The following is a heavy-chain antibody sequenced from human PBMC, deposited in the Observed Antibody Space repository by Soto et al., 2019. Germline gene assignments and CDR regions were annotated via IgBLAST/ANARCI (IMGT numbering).Heavy chain of an antibody. CDR1: GFTFSSTG. D-gene: IGHD6-19*01. Sequence: QVQLVESGGGVVQPGGALRLSCAASGFTFSSTGMHWVRQAPGKWLEWVAVISHDGGNKYYGDSVKGRFTISRDNSKNTLYLQMNSLRADDTAVYYCAKDWGIAVAAHWGQGTLVTVSS. J-gene: IGHJ4*02. CDR2: ISHDGGNK. V-gene: IGHV3-30*18. CDR3: AKDWGIAVAAH.